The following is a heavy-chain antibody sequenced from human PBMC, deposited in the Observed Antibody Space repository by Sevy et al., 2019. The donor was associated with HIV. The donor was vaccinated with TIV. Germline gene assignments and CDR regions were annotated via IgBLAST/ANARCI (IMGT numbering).Heavy chain of an antibody. CDR1: GFTFSSYG. V-gene: IGHV3-30*18. D-gene: IGHD2-2*01. J-gene: IGHJ6*02. CDR3: AKDGCISTSCYRNNWYYYYGMDV. CDR2: ISYDGSNK. Sequence: GGSLRLSCAASGFTFSSYGMHWVRQAPGKGLEWVAVISYDGSNKYYADSVKGRFTISRDNSKNTLYLQMNSLRAEDTAVYYCAKDGCISTSCYRNNWYYYYGMDVWGPGTTVTVSS.